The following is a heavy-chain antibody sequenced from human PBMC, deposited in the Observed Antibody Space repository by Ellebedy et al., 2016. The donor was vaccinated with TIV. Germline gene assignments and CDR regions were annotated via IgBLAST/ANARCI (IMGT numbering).Heavy chain of an antibody. V-gene: IGHV3-33*01. Sequence: PGGSLRLSCAASAFTFSAYGMHWVRQAPGKGLEWVAVIWFDGTTIHYADSVKGRFTISRDNSKNTLYLQMNSLRAEDTAVYFCARDPAGARYDGVGYPFDYWGQGTLVTVSS. CDR3: ARDPAGARYDGVGYPFDY. CDR1: AFTFSAYG. J-gene: IGHJ4*02. D-gene: IGHD3-22*01. CDR2: IWFDGTTI.